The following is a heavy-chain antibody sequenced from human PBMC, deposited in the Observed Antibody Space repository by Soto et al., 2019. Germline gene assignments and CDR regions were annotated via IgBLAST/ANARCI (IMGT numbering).Heavy chain of an antibody. D-gene: IGHD6-19*01. Sequence: SETLSLTCAVYGGSFSGYYWSWIRQPPGKGLEWIGEINHSGSTIYNPSLKSRVTLSVDTSKNQFSLKLSSVTAADTVVYYCAREPSIAVAGSPNWFDPWGQGTLVTVSS. V-gene: IGHV4-34*01. CDR2: INHSGST. CDR1: GGSFSGYY. CDR3: AREPSIAVAGSPNWFDP. J-gene: IGHJ5*02.